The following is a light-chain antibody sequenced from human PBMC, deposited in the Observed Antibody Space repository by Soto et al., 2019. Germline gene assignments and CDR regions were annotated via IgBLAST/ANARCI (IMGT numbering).Light chain of an antibody. V-gene: IGKV3-15*01. CDR3: QQYHHWHPKVT. CDR2: GAS. Sequence: DIVMTQSPATLSVSPGERATLSCRASQSINTNLAWYQQKPGQAPRLLIYGASTRATVIPARFSGSGSGTEFTLTISGLQADDFAVSYCQQYHHWHPKVTFGPGNRVDI. CDR1: QSINTN. J-gene: IGKJ3*01.